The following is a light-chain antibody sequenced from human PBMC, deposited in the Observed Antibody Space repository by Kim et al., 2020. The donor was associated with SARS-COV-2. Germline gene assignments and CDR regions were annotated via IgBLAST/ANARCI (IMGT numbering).Light chain of an antibody. CDR1: QSLLHSNGYNF. CDR3: MQAQQIPRT. CDR2: LGS. V-gene: IGKV2-28*01. Sequence: PASISCRSSQSLLHSNGYNFLDWYLQRPGQSPQLLIYLGSFRASGVPDRFSGSGSGTDFTLKISRVEAEDVGVYYCMQAQQIPRTFGQGTKVDIK. J-gene: IGKJ1*01.